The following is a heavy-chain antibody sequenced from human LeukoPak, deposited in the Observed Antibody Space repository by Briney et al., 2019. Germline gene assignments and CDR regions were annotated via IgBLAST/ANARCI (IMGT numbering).Heavy chain of an antibody. CDR1: GLTFSSFA. J-gene: IGHJ3*02. V-gene: IGHV3-23*01. CDR3: AKGGISSVYHAFDI. Sequence: PGGSLRLSCAASGLTFSSFAMSWVRQAPGKGLEWVSAFSADGGGTYYTDYVKSRFPISNANSKNTLFLQMNSLRVEDTAVYYCAKGGISSVYHAFDIWGQGTMVTVSS. D-gene: IGHD1-14*01. CDR2: FSADGGGT.